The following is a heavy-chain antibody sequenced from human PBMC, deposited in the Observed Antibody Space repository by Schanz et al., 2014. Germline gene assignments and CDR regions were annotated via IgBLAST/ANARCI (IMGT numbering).Heavy chain of an antibody. D-gene: IGHD3-16*01. CDR3: TKDVDWGYQVDYYYYGMDV. CDR1: GYTFSNYG. CDR2: IRVYNGDI. J-gene: IGHJ6*02. V-gene: IGHV1-18*01. Sequence: QGLLVQSGGEVKKPGASVKISCQASGYTFSNYGISWVRQAPGQGFEWMGWIRVYNGDIKYDQKFQNRVGLTKDTSTNTAFMEVRSLRSDDTAIYYCTKDVDWGYQVDYYYYGMDVWGQGTTVTVSS.